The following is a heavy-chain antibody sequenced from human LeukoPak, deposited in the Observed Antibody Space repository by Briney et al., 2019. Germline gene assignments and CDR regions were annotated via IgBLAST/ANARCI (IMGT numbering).Heavy chain of an antibody. D-gene: IGHD4-17*01. Sequence: SETLSLTCTVSGGSINSNSYYWGWVRQPPGKGLEWIGNIFYSGSTYYSPSLKSRVTISLDTSKNQFSLKLSSVTAADTAVYYCARRRGGDYGMYYYYYMDVWGKGTTVTVSS. J-gene: IGHJ6*03. V-gene: IGHV4-39*07. CDR2: IFYSGST. CDR3: ARRRGGDYGMYYYYYMDV. CDR1: GGSINSNSYY.